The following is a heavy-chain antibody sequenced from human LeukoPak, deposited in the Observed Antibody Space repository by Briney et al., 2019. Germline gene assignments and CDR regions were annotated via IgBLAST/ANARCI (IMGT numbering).Heavy chain of an antibody. D-gene: IGHD4-17*01. J-gene: IGHJ4*02. CDR2: ISGSGDNT. Sequence: PGGSLRLSCAASGFTFSSYAMSWVRQVPGKGLEWVSVISGSGDNTYYADSVKGRFTISRDNSKNTLYLQMNSLRAEDTAVYYCAKGSYGDYESMFDYWGQGTLVTVSS. V-gene: IGHV3-23*01. CDR3: AKGSYGDYESMFDY. CDR1: GFTFSSYA.